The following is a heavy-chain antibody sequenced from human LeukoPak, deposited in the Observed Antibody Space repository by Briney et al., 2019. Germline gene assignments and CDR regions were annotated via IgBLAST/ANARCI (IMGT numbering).Heavy chain of an antibody. Sequence: TSETLSLTCTVSGGSISSYYWSWIRQPPGKGLEWIGYIYYSGSTNYNPSLKSRVTISVDTSKNQFSLKLSSVTAADTAVYYCARTDPRDYYYYYMDVWGKGTTVTVSS. J-gene: IGHJ6*03. CDR1: GGSISSYY. CDR3: ARTDPRDYYYYYMDV. V-gene: IGHV4-59*01. CDR2: IYYSGST.